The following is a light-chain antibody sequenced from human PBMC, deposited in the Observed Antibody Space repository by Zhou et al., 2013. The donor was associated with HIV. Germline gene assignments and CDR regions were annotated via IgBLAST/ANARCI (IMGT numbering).Light chain of an antibody. CDR2: EAS. J-gene: IGKJ5*01. V-gene: IGKV3-20*01. Sequence: EIVLTQSPGALSLSPGERATLSCRASQSVHGRYLAWYQQKPGQAPRLLIYEASERATGIPDRFSGSGSGTDFTLTISRLEPEDSAVYYCQEYGGSPITFGQGTRLEIK. CDR1: QSVHGRY. CDR3: QEYGGSPIT.